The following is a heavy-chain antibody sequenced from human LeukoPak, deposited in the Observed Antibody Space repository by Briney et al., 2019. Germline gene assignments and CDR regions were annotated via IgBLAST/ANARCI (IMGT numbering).Heavy chain of an antibody. D-gene: IGHD3-22*01. CDR3: ARGNYDSSGYYYSAFDY. J-gene: IGHJ4*02. V-gene: IGHV3-30*02. CDR1: GFTFSSFG. Sequence: GSLRLSCAASGFTFSSFGMHWVRQAPGKGLEWVAFIRYDVNNKKYADSVKGRFTISRDNSKNTLYLQMNSLRPDDTAVYYCARGNYDSSGYYYSAFDYWGQGTLVTVSS. CDR2: IRYDVNNK.